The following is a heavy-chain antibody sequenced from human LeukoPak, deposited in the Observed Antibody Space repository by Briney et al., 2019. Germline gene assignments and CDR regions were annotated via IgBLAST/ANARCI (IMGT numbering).Heavy chain of an antibody. CDR2: ISSSSSYI. J-gene: IGHJ4*02. CDR3: ARGTRNWDFDY. Sequence: PGGSLRLSCAASGFTFSSYSMNWVRQAPGKGPEWVSSISSSSSYIYYADSVKGRFTISRDNAKNSLYLQMNSLRAEDTAVYYCARGTRNWDFDYWGQGTLVTVSS. CDR1: GFTFSSYS. V-gene: IGHV3-21*01. D-gene: IGHD1-7*01.